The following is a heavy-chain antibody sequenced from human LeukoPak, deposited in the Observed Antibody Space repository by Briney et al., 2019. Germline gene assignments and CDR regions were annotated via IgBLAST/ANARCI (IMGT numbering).Heavy chain of an antibody. J-gene: IGHJ4*02. D-gene: IGHD3-22*01. CDR1: GGSISSGSYY. Sequence: PSQTLSLTCTVSGGSISSGSYYWSWIRQPPGKGLEWIGSIYYSGSTYYNPSLKSRVTISVDTSKNQFSLKLSSVTAADTAVYYCARGDSSGSACYFDYWGQGTLVTVSS. V-gene: IGHV4-39*07. CDR3: ARGDSSGSACYFDY. CDR2: IYYSGST.